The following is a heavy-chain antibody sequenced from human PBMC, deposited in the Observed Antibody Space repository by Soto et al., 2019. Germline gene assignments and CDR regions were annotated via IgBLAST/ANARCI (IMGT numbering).Heavy chain of an antibody. CDR2: ISSSSSYI. CDR1: GFTFSSYS. Sequence: EVQLVESGGGLVKPGGSLRLSCAASGFTFSSYSMNWVRQAPGKGLEWVSSISSSSSYIYYADSVKGRFTISRDNAKNSLYRQMNSLRAEDTAVYYCARDGSDYGSGSYEDYWGQGTLVTVSS. CDR3: ARDGSDYGSGSYEDY. D-gene: IGHD3-10*01. J-gene: IGHJ4*02. V-gene: IGHV3-21*01.